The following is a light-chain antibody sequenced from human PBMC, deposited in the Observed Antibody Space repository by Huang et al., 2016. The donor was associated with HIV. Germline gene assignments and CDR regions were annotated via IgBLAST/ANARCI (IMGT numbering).Light chain of an antibody. CDR1: QNISSF. J-gene: IGKJ3*01. CDR3: QQRFT. V-gene: IGKV3-11*01. Sequence: EIVLTQSPATLSWSPGGRATLSCRASQNISSFLAWYQQGAGQAPRVLIYGASNRATAIPARFSGRGSGTDFTLTINNLEPGDFAVYFCQQRFTFGPGTKVDIK. CDR2: GAS.